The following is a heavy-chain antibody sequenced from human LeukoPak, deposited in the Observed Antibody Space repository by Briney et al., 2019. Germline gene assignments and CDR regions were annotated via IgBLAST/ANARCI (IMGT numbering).Heavy chain of an antibody. V-gene: IGHV3-48*04. Sequence: PGGSLRLSCAASGFTFSSYWMSWVRQAPGKGLEWVSYISSGSNIIYYADSVKGRFTISRDNAKNSLYLQMNSLRVEDTAVYYCAREARYCSSTSCYRSGAFDIWGQGTMVTVSS. J-gene: IGHJ3*02. CDR2: ISSGSNII. D-gene: IGHD2-2*01. CDR3: AREARYCSSTSCYRSGAFDI. CDR1: GFTFSSYW.